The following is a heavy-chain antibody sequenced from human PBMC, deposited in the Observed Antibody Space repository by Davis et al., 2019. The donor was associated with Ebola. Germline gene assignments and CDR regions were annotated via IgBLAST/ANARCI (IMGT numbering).Heavy chain of an antibody. J-gene: IGHJ4*02. V-gene: IGHV4-39*01. CDR1: GGSISSSSYY. CDR2: IYYSGST. Sequence: SETLSLTCTVSGGSISSSSYYWGWIRQPPGKGLEWIGSIYYSGSTYYNPSLKSRVTISVDTSKNQFSLKLSSVTAADTAVYYCATRHPSHFDYWGQGTLVTVSS. CDR3: ATRHPSHFDY.